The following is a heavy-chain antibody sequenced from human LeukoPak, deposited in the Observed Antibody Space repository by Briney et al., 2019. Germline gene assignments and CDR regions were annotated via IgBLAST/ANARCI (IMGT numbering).Heavy chain of an antibody. CDR2: ISGSGGST. V-gene: IGHV3-23*01. D-gene: IGHD3-10*01. CDR1: GFTFSTYA. Sequence: GGSLRLSCAASGFTFSTYAMTWVRQAPGKGLEWVSAISGSGGSTYYADSVKGRFTISRDNSKNTLYLQMNSLRAEDTAVYYCAKSLSWMVRGVNDYWGQGTLVTVSS. J-gene: IGHJ4*02. CDR3: AKSLSWMVRGVNDY.